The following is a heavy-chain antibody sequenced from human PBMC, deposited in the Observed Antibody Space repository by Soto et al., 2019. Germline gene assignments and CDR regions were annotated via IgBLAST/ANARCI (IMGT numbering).Heavy chain of an antibody. CDR1: GFTFSSYA. D-gene: IGHD3-16*01. CDR2: ILYVGSKT. J-gene: IGHJ3*02. V-gene: IGHV3-30*04. CDR3: ATLTGGEDAFDI. Sequence: GGSLRLSCVASGFTFSSYAMSWVRQVPGKGLEWVALILYVGSKTFYADSVKGRFTVSRDNSKITLSLQMNSLRTEDTAVYYCATLTGGEDAFDIWGQGTTVTVSS.